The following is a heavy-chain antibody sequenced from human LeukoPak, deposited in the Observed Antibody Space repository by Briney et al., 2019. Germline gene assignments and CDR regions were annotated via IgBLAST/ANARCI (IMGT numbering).Heavy chain of an antibody. CDR3: AKRDSAGLYYFVN. D-gene: IGHD5-18*01. J-gene: IGHJ4*02. CDR2: IGRSVGAT. CDR1: GFTFSSYA. Sequence: PGGSLRLSCAASGFTFSSYAMSWVRQAPGKGLEWVSSIGRSVGATYYADSVKGRCTISRDNSKNTLYLQMNSLRAEGTAVYYCAKRDSAGLYYFVNWGQGTLVTVSS. V-gene: IGHV3-23*01.